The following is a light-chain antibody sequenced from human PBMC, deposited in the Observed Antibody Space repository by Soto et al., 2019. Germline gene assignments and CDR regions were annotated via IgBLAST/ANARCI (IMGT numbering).Light chain of an antibody. V-gene: IGKV2-30*01. Sequence: DVVMTQSPLSLSVTLGQSASISCRSSETLVYSDGNTYLTWFHQRPGQSPRRLIFEVSKRDSGVPDRLSGSGSDTDFTRKITSVEPDDVGVYFCMQGIHWPPTFGPGTKLDIK. CDR3: MQGIHWPPT. CDR2: EVS. CDR1: ETLVYSDGNTY. J-gene: IGKJ3*01.